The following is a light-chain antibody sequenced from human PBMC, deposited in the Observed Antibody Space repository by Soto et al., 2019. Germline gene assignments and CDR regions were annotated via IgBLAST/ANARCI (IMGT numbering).Light chain of an antibody. CDR3: QQRSNWTWT. Sequence: EIVLTQSPATLSLSPGERATLSCRASQSVSSYLAWYQQKPGQAPRLLIYDASNRATGIPARFSGSGSGTDSTLTISSLEPEDFAVYYCQQRSNWTWTFGQGTKVDIK. CDR2: DAS. V-gene: IGKV3-11*01. CDR1: QSVSSY. J-gene: IGKJ1*01.